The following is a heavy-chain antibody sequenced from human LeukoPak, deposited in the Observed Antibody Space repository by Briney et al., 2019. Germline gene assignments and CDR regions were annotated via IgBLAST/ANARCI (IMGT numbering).Heavy chain of an antibody. CDR2: IKQDGSQK. CDR1: GFTFSSYS. J-gene: IGHJ5*02. D-gene: IGHD2-21*01. CDR3: ARGADFFSS. Sequence: GGSLRLSCAASGFTFSSYSMNWVRQAPGKGLEWVANIKQDGSQKYYVDSVKGRFTISRDNARNSLYLQMNSLRAEDTAVYYCARGADFFSSWGQGTLVTVSS. V-gene: IGHV3-7*01.